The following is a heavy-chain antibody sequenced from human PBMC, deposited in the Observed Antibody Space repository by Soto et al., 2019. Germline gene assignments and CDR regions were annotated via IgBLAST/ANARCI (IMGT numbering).Heavy chain of an antibody. CDR2: IYGDDDK. J-gene: IGHJ4*02. CDR3: VHRTTVTSDDY. CDR1: GFSLTTNRVV. V-gene: IGHV2-5*02. Sequence: QVTLKESGPTLVKPTQTLTLTCTFSGFSLTTNRVVVGWVRQPPGKAPSWLVFIYGDDDKRYSPSLWSRLTITKDTSKNQVVLTMTNLDPVDTATYYCVHRTTVTSDDYWGRGTLVTVSS. D-gene: IGHD4-17*01.